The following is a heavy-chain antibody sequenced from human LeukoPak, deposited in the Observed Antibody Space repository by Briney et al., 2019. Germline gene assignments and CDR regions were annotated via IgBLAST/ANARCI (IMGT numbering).Heavy chain of an antibody. J-gene: IGHJ6*03. CDR1: GITVSSDG. V-gene: IGHV3-30*02. CDR3: AKDFEDCSSTSCLGTHYYYYMDV. CDR2: MRYDGSNR. Sequence: PGGSLRLSCAASGITVSSDGMHWVRQAQGKGLEWVAFMRYDGSNRYYTDSVKARFTIYRDSSKNTLYLQMNSLRAEDTAVYYCAKDFEDCSSTSCLGTHYYYYMDVWGKGTTVTISS. D-gene: IGHD2-2*01.